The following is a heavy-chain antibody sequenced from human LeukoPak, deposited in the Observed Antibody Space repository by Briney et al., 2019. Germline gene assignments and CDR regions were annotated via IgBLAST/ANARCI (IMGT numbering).Heavy chain of an antibody. V-gene: IGHV3-21*01. J-gene: IGHJ3*02. CDR2: ISSSSSYI. CDR3: ARDPQGVGWEPKAFDI. Sequence: PGGSLRLSCAASGFTFSSYSMNWVRQAPGKGLEWVSSISSSSSYIYYADSVKGRFTISRDNAKNSLYLQMNSLRAEDTAVYYCARDPQGVGWEPKAFDIWGQGTMVTVSS. CDR1: GFTFSSYS. D-gene: IGHD1-26*01.